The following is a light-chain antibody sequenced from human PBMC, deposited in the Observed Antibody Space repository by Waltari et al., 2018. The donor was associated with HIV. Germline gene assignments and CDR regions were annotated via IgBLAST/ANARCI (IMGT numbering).Light chain of an antibody. Sequence: EIVMTQSPAFLSVSPGERATLSCRASQSLSSDLAWYQHKPGQAPRLLIYDSSTRATGIPVRFSGSGSGTEFTLTISSLQSEDFATYYCQQYNAWPRTFGQGTKVEI. CDR2: DSS. CDR1: QSLSSD. V-gene: IGKV3-15*01. J-gene: IGKJ1*01. CDR3: QQYNAWPRT.